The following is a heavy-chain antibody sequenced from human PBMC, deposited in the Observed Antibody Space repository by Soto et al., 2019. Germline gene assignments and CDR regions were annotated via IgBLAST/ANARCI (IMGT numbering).Heavy chain of an antibody. Sequence: QVQLQESGPGLVKPSGTLSLTCAVSVGSISSSNWWSWVRQPPGKGLEWIGEIYHSGSTNYNPSLKSGVTITVDESTNQFSLKLSSVTAADTAVYYCARGPRRGYSYGQQNGFDYWGQGTLVTVSS. CDR3: ARGPRRGYSYGQQNGFDY. V-gene: IGHV4-4*02. CDR1: VGSISSSNW. D-gene: IGHD5-18*01. J-gene: IGHJ4*02. CDR2: IYHSGST.